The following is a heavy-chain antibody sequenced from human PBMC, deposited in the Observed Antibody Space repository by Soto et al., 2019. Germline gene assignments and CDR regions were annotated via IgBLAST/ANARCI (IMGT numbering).Heavy chain of an antibody. V-gene: IGHV3-23*01. CDR3: AKDPRAYSTRMGYCFTY. J-gene: IGHJ4*02. CDR2: ISAFGNT. D-gene: IGHD6-13*01. CDR1: GFTFSRHA. Sequence: EVQLLESGGGLVQPGGSLRLSCAASGFTFSRHAMSWVRQAPGKGLEWVSTISAFGNTYYADSAKGRFIISRDISKNTLSLQMNSLRVDDTAVYYCAKDPRAYSTRMGYCFTYWGQGSLVTVSS.